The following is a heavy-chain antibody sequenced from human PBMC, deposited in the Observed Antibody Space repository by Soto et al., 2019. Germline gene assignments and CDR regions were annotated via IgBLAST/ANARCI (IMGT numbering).Heavy chain of an antibody. Sequence: QVQLVQSVAEVNKPGSSVKVSCKASGGTFSSYAISLVRQAPGQGLEWMGGIIPIFGTANYAQKFQGRVTITADESTSTAYMELSSLRSEDTAVYYCARGVVIQKTGRGWFDPWGQGTLVTVSS. CDR3: ARGVVIQKTGRGWFDP. D-gene: IGHD3-3*01. CDR2: IIPIFGTA. CDR1: GGTFSSYA. V-gene: IGHV1-69*01. J-gene: IGHJ5*02.